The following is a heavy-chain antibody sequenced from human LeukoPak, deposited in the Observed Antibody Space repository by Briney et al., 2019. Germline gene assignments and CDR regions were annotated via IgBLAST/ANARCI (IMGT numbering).Heavy chain of an antibody. D-gene: IGHD3-22*01. J-gene: IGHJ4*02. CDR1: GVSVSSYS. CDR2: ISDSGST. CDR3: ARERYYYDSSSEGNY. Sequence: SETLSLTCSVSGVSVSSYSWSWIRQPPGKGLEYFGHISDSGSTTYNPSLKSRVSISVDTSKNQFSLKLTSVTAADTAVYYCARERYYYDSSSEGNYWGQGTLVTVSS. V-gene: IGHV4-59*08.